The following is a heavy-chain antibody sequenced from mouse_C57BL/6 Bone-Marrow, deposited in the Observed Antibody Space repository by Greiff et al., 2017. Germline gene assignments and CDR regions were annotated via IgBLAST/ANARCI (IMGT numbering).Heavy chain of an antibody. CDR2: IYPGDGST. Sequence: VQLQQSGPELVKPGASVKLSCKASGYTFTSYDINWVKQRPGQGLEWIGWIYPGDGSTKYNEKFKGKATLTVDTSSSTAYMELHSLTSEDSAVYFCARLEFDGSCGARYFEVWGTGTTVTVSS. CDR3: ARLEFDGSCGARYFEV. J-gene: IGHJ1*03. CDR1: GYTFTSYD. V-gene: IGHV1-85*01. D-gene: IGHD1-1*01.